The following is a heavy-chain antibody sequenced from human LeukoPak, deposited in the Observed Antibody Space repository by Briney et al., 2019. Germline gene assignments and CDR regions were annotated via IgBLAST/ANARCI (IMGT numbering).Heavy chain of an antibody. D-gene: IGHD1-1*01. CDR3: ASRGRNSGPHNDDYYMDV. J-gene: IGHJ6*03. CDR1: GGSFSAYY. Sequence: SETLSLTCSVNGGSFSAYYWSWIRQPPGKGLEWVGELNHSGSTNYNPSLKSRGTISVDPSKNQFSLKLSSVTAADTAVYYCASRGRNSGPHNDDYYMDVWGKGTTVTISS. CDR2: LNHSGST. V-gene: IGHV4-34*01.